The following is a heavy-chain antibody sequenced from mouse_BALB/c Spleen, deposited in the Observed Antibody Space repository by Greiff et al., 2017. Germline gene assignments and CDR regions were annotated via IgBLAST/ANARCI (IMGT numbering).Heavy chain of an antibody. D-gene: IGHD1-1*01. CDR3: ARHGITTVVDAMDY. J-gene: IGHJ4*01. CDR2: ISSGGSYT. CDR1: GFTFSSYG. V-gene: IGHV5-6*02. Sequence: EVKLVESGGDLVKPGGSLKLSCAASGFTFSSYGMSWVRQTPDKRLEWVATISSGGSYTYYPDSVKGRFTISRDNAKNTLYLQMSSLKSEDTAMYYCARHGITTVVDAMDYWGQGTSVTVSS.